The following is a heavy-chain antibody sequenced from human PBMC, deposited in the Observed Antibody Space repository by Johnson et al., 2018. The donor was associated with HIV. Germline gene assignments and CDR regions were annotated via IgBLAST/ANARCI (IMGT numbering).Heavy chain of an antibody. D-gene: IGHD5-12*01. Sequence: QMLLVESGGGLVKPGGSLRLSCAASGFTFSTYAMHWVRQAPGKGLEWVAVISYDGSNRYYADSVKGRFTISRDNSKNTLFLQMNSLRVEDTAVYYCAKPNSGYALGLGAFDIWGQGTMVTVSS. CDR2: ISYDGSNR. V-gene: IGHV3-30*04. CDR3: AKPNSGYALGLGAFDI. J-gene: IGHJ3*02. CDR1: GFTFSTYA.